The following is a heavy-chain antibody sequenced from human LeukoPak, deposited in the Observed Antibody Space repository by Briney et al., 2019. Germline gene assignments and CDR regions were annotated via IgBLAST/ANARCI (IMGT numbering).Heavy chain of an antibody. Sequence: SETLSLTCTVSGGSISTSNYYWGWIRQPPGKGLEWIGNIFYSGSTYYGPSLKSRVTISVDTSKNQFSLKLSSVTAADTAVYYCARVAGLVLRFYYMDVWGKGTTVTVSS. D-gene: IGHD3-3*01. J-gene: IGHJ6*03. CDR2: IFYSGST. CDR1: GGSISTSNYY. V-gene: IGHV4-39*07. CDR3: ARVAGLVLRFYYMDV.